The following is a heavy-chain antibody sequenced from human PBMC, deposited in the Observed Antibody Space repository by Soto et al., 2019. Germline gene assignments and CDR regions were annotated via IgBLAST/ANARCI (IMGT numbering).Heavy chain of an antibody. CDR2: IFDSGST. Sequence: QVQLQESGTGLVKPSETLSLPCTVSGGSIHGGVHSWSWIRQPTGMGLQWIGHIFDSGSTYYNPSLKSRLTISVDTSKNQFSLRLSSVTAADTAVYYCARENMPLTIDWYVDRWGRGAPVTVSS. CDR1: GGSIHGGVHS. V-gene: IGHV4-30-4*01. J-gene: IGHJ2*01. D-gene: IGHD4-17*01. CDR3: ARENMPLTIDWYVDR.